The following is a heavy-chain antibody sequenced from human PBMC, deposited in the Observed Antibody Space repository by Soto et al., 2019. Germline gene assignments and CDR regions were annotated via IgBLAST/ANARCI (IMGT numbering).Heavy chain of an antibody. CDR3: AREKTTIGDFDY. CDR1: GGSISSYY. D-gene: IGHD1-7*01. CDR2: IYYSGST. J-gene: IGHJ4*02. Sequence: SETLSLTCTVSGGSISSYYWSWIRQPPGKGLEWIGYIYYSGSTNYNPSLKSRVTISVVTSKNQFSLKLSSVTAADTAVYYCAREKTTIGDFDYWGQGTLVTVSS. V-gene: IGHV4-59*01.